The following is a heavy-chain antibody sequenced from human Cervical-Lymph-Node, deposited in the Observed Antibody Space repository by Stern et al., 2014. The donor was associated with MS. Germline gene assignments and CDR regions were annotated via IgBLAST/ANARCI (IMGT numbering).Heavy chain of an antibody. CDR3: AEDVDSTIAFSFDS. Sequence: EVHLVESGAGLVQPGRSVRLSCAASGFTFDDYAMHWVRQVPGKGLEWVSSITWINGGVAYAASLNGRFIISTDNAKYSPYLQMNGLRAEDTTFYYCAEDVDSTIAFSFDSWGQGTLVTVSS. CDR1: GFTFDDYA. J-gene: IGHJ4*02. CDR2: ITWINGGV. V-gene: IGHV3-9*01. D-gene: IGHD3-3*02.